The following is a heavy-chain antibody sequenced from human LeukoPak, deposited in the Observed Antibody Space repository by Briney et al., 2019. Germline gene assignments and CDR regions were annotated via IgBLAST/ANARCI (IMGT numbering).Heavy chain of an antibody. V-gene: IGHV3-23*01. CDR3: AKDIMYTMVRGSKGFDY. D-gene: IGHD3-10*01. CDR1: GFTFSSYA. J-gene: IGHJ4*02. CDR2: ISGSGGST. Sequence: GGSLRLSCAASGFTFSSYAMSWDRQAPGKGLEWVSAISGSGGSTYYADSVKGRFTISRDNSKNTLYLQMNSLRAEDTAVYYCAKDIMYTMVRGSKGFDYWGQGTLVTVSS.